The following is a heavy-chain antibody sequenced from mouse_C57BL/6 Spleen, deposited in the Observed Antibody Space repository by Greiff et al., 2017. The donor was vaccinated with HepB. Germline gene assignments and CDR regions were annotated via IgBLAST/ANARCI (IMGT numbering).Heavy chain of an antibody. Sequence: EVQVVESGGGLVKPGGSLKLSCAASGFTFSSYAMSWVRQTPEKRLEWVATISDGGSYTYYPDNVKGRFTISRDNAKNNLYLQMSHLKSEDTAMYYCAREDYGNYRYYFDYWGQGTTLTVSS. CDR2: ISDGGSYT. D-gene: IGHD2-1*01. V-gene: IGHV5-4*01. CDR3: AREDYGNYRYYFDY. CDR1: GFTFSSYA. J-gene: IGHJ2*01.